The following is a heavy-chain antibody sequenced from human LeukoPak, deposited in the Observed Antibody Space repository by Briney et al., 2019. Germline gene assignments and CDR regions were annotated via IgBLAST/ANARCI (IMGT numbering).Heavy chain of an antibody. Sequence: GGSLTLSCSASGFTFSSYAMHWVRQAPAKGLEYVSAISSNGGSTYYADSVKGRFTISRDNSKNTLYLQMSSLRAEDTAVYYCVKDRQRGYSYGFFDYWGEGTLVTVSS. J-gene: IGHJ4*02. D-gene: IGHD5-18*01. CDR1: GFTFSSYA. V-gene: IGHV3-64D*06. CDR2: ISSNGGST. CDR3: VKDRQRGYSYGFFDY.